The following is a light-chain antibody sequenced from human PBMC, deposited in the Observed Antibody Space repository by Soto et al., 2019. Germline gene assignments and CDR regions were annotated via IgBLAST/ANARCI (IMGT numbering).Light chain of an antibody. Sequence: QSALTQPASVSGSPGQSITISCTGTSSDIGTYNYVSWYQQHPGKPPKLMIYEVSNRPSGVSNRFSGYKSDKTASLTISGLQAEDEADYYCSSYTSSSLWVFGGGTKLTVL. CDR1: SSDIGTYNY. CDR3: SSYTSSSLWV. J-gene: IGLJ3*02. CDR2: EVS. V-gene: IGLV2-14*01.